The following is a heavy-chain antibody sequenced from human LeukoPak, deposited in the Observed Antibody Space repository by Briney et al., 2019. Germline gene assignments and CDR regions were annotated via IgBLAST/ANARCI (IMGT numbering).Heavy chain of an antibody. D-gene: IGHD2-2*01. Sequence: SETLSLTCAVYGGSFSGDYWSWIRQPPGKGLEWIGEINHSGRTNYKPSLKSRVTISIDTSKNQFSLKLNSVTAADTAVYYCARLKCSSTSCFYYYYMDVWGKGTTVTISS. CDR1: GGSFSGDY. V-gene: IGHV4-34*01. CDR2: INHSGRT. J-gene: IGHJ6*03. CDR3: ARLKCSSTSCFYYYYMDV.